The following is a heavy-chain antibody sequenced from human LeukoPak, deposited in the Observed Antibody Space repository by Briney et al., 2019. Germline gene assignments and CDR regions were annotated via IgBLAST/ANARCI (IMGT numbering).Heavy chain of an antibody. V-gene: IGHV1-18*01. J-gene: IGHJ5*02. Sequence: ASVKVSCKASGYAFTSYGISWVRQAPGQGLEWMGWISAYNGNTNYAQKLQGRVTMTTDTSTSTAYMELRSLRSDDTAVYYCAVVVVAATQFWFDPWGRGTLVTVSS. CDR1: GYAFTSYG. CDR3: AVVVVAATQFWFDP. CDR2: ISAYNGNT. D-gene: IGHD2-15*01.